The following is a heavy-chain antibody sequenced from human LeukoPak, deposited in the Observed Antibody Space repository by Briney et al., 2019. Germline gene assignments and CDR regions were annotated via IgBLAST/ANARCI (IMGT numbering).Heavy chain of an antibody. Sequence: ASVKVSCKASGGTFSSYAISWVRQAPGQGLEWMGGIIPIFGTANYAQKFQGRVTITADESTSTAYMELSSLRSEDTAVYYCARGPGGGSSWYSPKSSFDSGGKEPLAT. V-gene: IGHV1-69*13. CDR2: IIPIFGTA. CDR1: GGTFSSYA. J-gene: IGHJ4*02. D-gene: IGHD6-13*01. CDR3: ARGPGGGSSWYSPKSSFDS.